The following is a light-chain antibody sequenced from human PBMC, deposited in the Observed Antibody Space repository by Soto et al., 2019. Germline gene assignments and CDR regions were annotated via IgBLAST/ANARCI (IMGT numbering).Light chain of an antibody. CDR2: GAS. CDR3: RQYGFSLRT. V-gene: IGKV3-15*01. J-gene: IGKJ1*01. Sequence: EIVMTQSPATLPVSPGERATLSCRASQSVRSNLAWYQQKPGQAPRLLIYGASTRATGIPARFSGSGSGTEFTLTISSLQSEDFAVYYCRQYGFSLRTFGQGSKVEV. CDR1: QSVRSN.